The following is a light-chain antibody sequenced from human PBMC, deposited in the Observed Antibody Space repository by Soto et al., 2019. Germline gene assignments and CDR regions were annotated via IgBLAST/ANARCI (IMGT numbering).Light chain of an antibody. CDR3: SSYTSSSSYV. V-gene: IGLV2-14*01. J-gene: IGLJ1*01. Sequence: QSALTQPASVSASPGQSITISCTGTSSDVGGYNYVSWYQQHPGKAPKLMIYDVSNRPSGVSNRFSGSKSGNTASLTISGLQAEDEADYYCSSYTSSSSYVFGTGTKLT. CDR1: SSDVGGYNY. CDR2: DVS.